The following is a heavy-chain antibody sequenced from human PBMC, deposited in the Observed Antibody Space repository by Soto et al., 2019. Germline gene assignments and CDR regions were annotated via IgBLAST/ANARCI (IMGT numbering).Heavy chain of an antibody. J-gene: IGHJ5*02. CDR3: ARDRVTTSSGGYNWFDP. CDR1: GGTFSSYA. Sequence: ASVKVSCKASGGTFSSYAISWVRQAPGQGLEWMGGIIPIFGTANYAQKFQGRVTITADESTSTAYMELSSLRSEDTAVYYCARDRVTTSSGGYNWFDPWGQGTLVTVSS. CDR2: IIPIFGTA. D-gene: IGHD4-17*01. V-gene: IGHV1-69*13.